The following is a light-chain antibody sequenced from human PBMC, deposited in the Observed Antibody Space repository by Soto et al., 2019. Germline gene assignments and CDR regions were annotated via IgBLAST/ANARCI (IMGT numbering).Light chain of an antibody. J-gene: IGKJ1*01. CDR1: QGISSY. CDR3: QQYHKFWT. CDR2: KAS. V-gene: IGKV1-8*01. Sequence: AIRMTQSPSSLSASTGDRVTITCRASQGISSYLAWYQQKPGKAPKLLIYKASRLESGVPSRFSGSESGTEFTLTISNLQPDDFATYYCQQYHKFWTFGQGTKVDIK.